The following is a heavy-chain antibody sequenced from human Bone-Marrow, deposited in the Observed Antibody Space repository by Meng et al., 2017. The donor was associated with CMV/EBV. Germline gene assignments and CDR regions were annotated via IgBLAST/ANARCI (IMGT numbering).Heavy chain of an antibody. CDR3: ARDNSIITPYYFDY. V-gene: IGHV3-21*06. CDR2: ISTSSSYI. D-gene: IGHD3-10*01. J-gene: IGHJ4*01. Sequence: GESLKISCVGSGFTFSPYSMNWVRQAPGKGLEWVSSISTSSSYIHYADSVTGRFTISRDNAKNTLYLQMNSLRAEDTAVYYCARDNSIITPYYFDYWGHGTLVTVSS. CDR1: GFTFSPYS.